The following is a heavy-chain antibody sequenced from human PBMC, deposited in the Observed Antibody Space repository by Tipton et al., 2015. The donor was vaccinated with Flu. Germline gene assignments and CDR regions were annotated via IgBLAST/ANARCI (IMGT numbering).Heavy chain of an antibody. CDR3: VRPQVSYGIAAAFCLGD. D-gene: IGHD6-13*01. V-gene: IGHV5-51*03. J-gene: IGHJ1*01. CDR1: GYILSSDW. CDR2: VSPGDSHG. Sequence: QSGAEVTKPGKSLKISCKGSGYILSSDWIGWVRQMPGKGLEWMGAVSPGDSHGTNSPPFQGQVTISVDKSINTAYLQWSSLQASDTAIYYCVRPQVSYGIAAAFCLGDWGQGTLVTVSS.